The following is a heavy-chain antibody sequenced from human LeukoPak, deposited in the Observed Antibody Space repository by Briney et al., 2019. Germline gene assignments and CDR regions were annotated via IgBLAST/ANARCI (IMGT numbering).Heavy chain of an antibody. CDR1: GYSLTRYG. CDR3: ARGGGTYYYDSSGSDY. CDR2: ISVKNNYT. D-gene: IGHD3-22*01. Sequence: ASVKVSCKASGYSLTRYGFSWVRQAPGQGLEWMGWISVKNNYTNYAEKVQDRVTMTTDTSTRTAYMELRSLRSEDTAVYYCARGGGTYYYDSSGSDYWGQGTLVTVSS. J-gene: IGHJ4*02. V-gene: IGHV1-18*01.